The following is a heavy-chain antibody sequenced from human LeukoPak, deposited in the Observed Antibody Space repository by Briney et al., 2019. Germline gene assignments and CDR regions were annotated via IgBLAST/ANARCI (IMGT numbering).Heavy chain of an antibody. CDR1: GGSISSGGYY. J-gene: IGHJ2*01. Sequence: TLSLTCTVSGGSISSGGYYWSWIRQHPGKGLEWIGYIYYSGSTYYNPSLKSRVTISVDTSKNQFSLKLSSVTAADTAVYYCARDSVVPAAIGGWYFDLWGRGTLVTVSS. CDR2: IYYSGST. V-gene: IGHV4-31*03. CDR3: ARDSVVPAAIGGWYFDL. D-gene: IGHD2-2*01.